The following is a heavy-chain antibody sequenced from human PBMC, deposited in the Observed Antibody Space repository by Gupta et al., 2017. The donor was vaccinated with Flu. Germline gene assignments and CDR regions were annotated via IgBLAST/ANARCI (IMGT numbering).Heavy chain of an antibody. D-gene: IGHD3-9*01. J-gene: IGHJ4*02. CDR3: ARAKIDIRGFLSRIFGDY. Sequence: GKGVGWVVVRSHDGTNKYYTDSVKGRFTISRDNSKNSPYLQMNSLGPEDTAVYYCARAKIDIRGFLSRIFGDYWGQGTLVTVSS. CDR2: RSHDGTNK. V-gene: IGHV3-30-3*01.